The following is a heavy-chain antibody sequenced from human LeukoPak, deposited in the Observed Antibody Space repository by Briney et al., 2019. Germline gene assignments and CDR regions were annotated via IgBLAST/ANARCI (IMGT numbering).Heavy chain of an antibody. D-gene: IGHD3-9*01. Sequence: GGSLRLSCAASGFSFSKYWMHWVRQTPGEGLVWVARIKEDGTYRSYADSVKGRFTISRDNARNTVFLQMSSLRAEDTAVYYCARDFDMGITPGDDFDFRGQGTLVTVSS. CDR2: IKEDGTYR. J-gene: IGHJ4*02. CDR3: ARDFDMGITPGDDFDF. CDR1: GFSFSKYW. V-gene: IGHV3-74*01.